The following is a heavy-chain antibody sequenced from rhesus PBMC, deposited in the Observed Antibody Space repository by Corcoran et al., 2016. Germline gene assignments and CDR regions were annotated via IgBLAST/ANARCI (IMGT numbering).Heavy chain of an antibody. J-gene: IGHJ4*01. CDR2: VAPADGEA. CDR3: AGATFDY. CDR1: GYTFIDYF. V-gene: IGHV1-111*02. D-gene: IGHD1-44*02. Sequence: EVQLVQSGAEVKKPGASVKISCKASGYTFIDYFLQWVRQAPGKGREWRGRVAPADGEAIPARECQDRVPFTADTSTDTAYMELSSLRSEDPAVYYCAGATFDYWGQGVLVPVSS.